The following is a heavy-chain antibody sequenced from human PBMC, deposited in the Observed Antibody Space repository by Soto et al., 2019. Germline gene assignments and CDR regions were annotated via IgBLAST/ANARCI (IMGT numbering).Heavy chain of an antibody. CDR3: ARDRPYSSGWYSDY. CDR2: IYSGGST. D-gene: IGHD6-19*01. V-gene: IGHV3-53*01. J-gene: IGHJ4*02. CDR1: GFTVSSNY. Sequence: EVQLVESGGGLIQPGGSLRLSCAASGFTVSSNYMSWVRQAPGKGLEWVSVIYSGGSTYYEDSVKGRFTISRDNSKNTLYLQMNSLRAEDTAVYYCARDRPYSSGWYSDYWGQGTLVTVSS.